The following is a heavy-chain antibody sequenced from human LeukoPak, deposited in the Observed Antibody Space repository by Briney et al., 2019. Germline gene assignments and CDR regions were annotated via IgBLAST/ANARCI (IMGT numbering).Heavy chain of an antibody. D-gene: IGHD3-22*01. CDR3: ARRSITMIVVADNNWFDP. V-gene: IGHV4-39*01. CDR2: IYYSGST. CDR1: GGSISSSSYY. Sequence: SETLSLTCTVSGGSISSSSYYWGWIRQPPGKGLGWIGGIYYSGSTYYNPSLKSRVTISVDTSKNQFSLKLSSVTAADTAVYYCARRSITMIVVADNNWFDPWGQGTLVTVSS. J-gene: IGHJ5*02.